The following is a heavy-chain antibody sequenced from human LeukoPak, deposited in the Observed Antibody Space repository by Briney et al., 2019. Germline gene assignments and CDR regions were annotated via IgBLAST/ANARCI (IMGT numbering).Heavy chain of an antibody. D-gene: IGHD6-13*01. CDR3: ARRGITYSSSFFAY. Sequence: PSETLSLTCTVSGDSIGNSNYYWAWVRQPPGKGLEWLGSIFYSGSTYYNPSLKSRVTISVDTSKNQFSLNLPSVTAADTATYYCARRGITYSSSFFAYWGQGTLVTVSS. J-gene: IGHJ4*02. CDR1: GDSIGNSNYY. V-gene: IGHV4-39*01. CDR2: IFYSGST.